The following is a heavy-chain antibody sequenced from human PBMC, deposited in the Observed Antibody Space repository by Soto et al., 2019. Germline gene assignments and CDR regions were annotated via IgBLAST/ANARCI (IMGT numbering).Heavy chain of an antibody. Sequence: ESLKISCKGSGYSFANYWIAWVRQMPGRGLEWMGIIYPGDSNTAYGPSFQGHVTISADKSINTAYLQWSSLKASDTAIYYCAKHLTGGLHYWAQLTLVTVSS. J-gene: IGHJ4*02. D-gene: IGHD1-20*01. CDR3: AKHLTGGLHY. CDR1: GYSFANYW. CDR2: IYPGDSNT. V-gene: IGHV5-51*01.